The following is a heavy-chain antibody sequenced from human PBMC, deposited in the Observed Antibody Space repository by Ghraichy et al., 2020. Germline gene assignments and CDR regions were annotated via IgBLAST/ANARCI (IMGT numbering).Heavy chain of an antibody. J-gene: IGHJ4*02. Sequence: ASVKVSCKASGYTFTSYGISWVRQAPGQGLEWMGWISAYNGNTNYAQKLQGRVTMTTDTSTSTAYMELRSLRSDDTAVYYCARYYSVVPAAGRTNFDYWGQGTLVTVSS. D-gene: IGHD2-2*01. CDR2: ISAYNGNT. CDR1: GYTFTSYG. CDR3: ARYYSVVPAAGRTNFDY. V-gene: IGHV1-18*01.